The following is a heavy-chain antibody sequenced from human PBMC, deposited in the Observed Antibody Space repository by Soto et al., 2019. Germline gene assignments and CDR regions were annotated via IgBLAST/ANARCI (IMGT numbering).Heavy chain of an antibody. Sequence: GGSLRLSCAASGFTFSSYSMNWVRQAPGKGLEWVSSISSSSKYIYYADSMKGRFTISRDNAKNSLYLQINSLRAEDTAVYYCARDLGPAAGWDYWGQGT. CDR2: ISSSSKYI. CDR3: ARDLGPAAGWDY. CDR1: GFTFSSYS. V-gene: IGHV3-21*01. J-gene: IGHJ4*02. D-gene: IGHD6-25*01.